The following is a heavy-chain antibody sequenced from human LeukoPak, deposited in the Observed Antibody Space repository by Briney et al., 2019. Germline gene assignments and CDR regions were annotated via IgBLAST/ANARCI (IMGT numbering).Heavy chain of an antibody. V-gene: IGHV3-53*01. CDR3: ARDSSGSFDY. CDR1: GFTVSDSF. D-gene: IGHD3-10*01. CDR2: IYVAGST. Sequence: GGSLRLSCAASGFTVSDSFMTWVRQAPGKGLEWVSVIYVAGSTYYADSVKGRFTVSRDNSKNTLYLQMNSLRAEDTAVYYCARDSSGSFDYWGQGTLVTVSS. J-gene: IGHJ4*02.